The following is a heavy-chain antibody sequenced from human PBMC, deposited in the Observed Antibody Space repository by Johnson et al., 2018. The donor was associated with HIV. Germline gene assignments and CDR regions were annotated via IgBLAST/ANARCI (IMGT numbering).Heavy chain of an antibody. CDR1: GFTFSSYA. Sequence: QVQLVESGGGVVQPGRSLRLSCAASGFTFSSYAMHWVRQAPGKGLEWVANIKQDGSEKYYADSVKGRFTISRDNSKNTLYLQMNSLRLEDTAVYYCARDGHSSTPRCAFDIWGQGTMVTVSS. CDR2: IKQDGSEK. CDR3: ARDGHSSTPRCAFDI. J-gene: IGHJ3*02. D-gene: IGHD6-13*01. V-gene: IGHV3-30*04.